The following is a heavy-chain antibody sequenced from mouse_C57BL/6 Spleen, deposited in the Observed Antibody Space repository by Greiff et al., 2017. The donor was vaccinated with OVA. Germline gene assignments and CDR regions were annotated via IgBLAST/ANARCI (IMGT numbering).Heavy chain of an antibody. CDR3: ARSRDGTVAY. Sequence: VQLQQPGAELVRPGSSVKLSCKASGYTFTSYWMHWVKQRPIQGLEWIGNIDPSDSETHYNQKFKDKATLTVDKSSSTAYMQLSSLTSEESAVYYGARSRDGTVAYWGQGTLVTVSA. V-gene: IGHV1-52*01. CDR1: GYTFTSYW. J-gene: IGHJ3*01. CDR2: IDPSDSET. D-gene: IGHD2-1*01.